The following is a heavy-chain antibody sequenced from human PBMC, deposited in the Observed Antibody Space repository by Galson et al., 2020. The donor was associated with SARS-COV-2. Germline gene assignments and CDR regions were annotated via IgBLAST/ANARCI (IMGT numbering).Heavy chain of an antibody. CDR2: INAGNGNT. CDR3: ARVKLREPRSYGSGSFDY. V-gene: IGHV1-3*01. Sequence: ASVKVSCKASGYTFTSYAMHWVRQAPGQRLEWMGWINAGNGNTKYSQKFQGRVTITRDTSASTAYMELSSLRSEDTAVYYCARVKLREPRSYGSGSFDYWGQGTLVTVSS. J-gene: IGHJ4*02. CDR1: GYTFTSYA. D-gene: IGHD3-10*01.